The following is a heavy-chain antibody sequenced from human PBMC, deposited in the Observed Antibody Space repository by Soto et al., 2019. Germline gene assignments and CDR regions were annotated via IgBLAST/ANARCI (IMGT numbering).Heavy chain of an antibody. V-gene: IGHV4-59*01. Sequence: SETLSLTCTVSGGSISSYYWSWIRQPPGKGLEWIGYIYYSGSTNYNPSLKSRVTISVDTSKNQFSLKLSSVTAADTAVYYCARLNDYGDYRYYYYYMDVWGKGTTVTVSS. J-gene: IGHJ6*03. CDR2: IYYSGST. D-gene: IGHD4-17*01. CDR3: ARLNDYGDYRYYYYYMDV. CDR1: GGSISSYY.